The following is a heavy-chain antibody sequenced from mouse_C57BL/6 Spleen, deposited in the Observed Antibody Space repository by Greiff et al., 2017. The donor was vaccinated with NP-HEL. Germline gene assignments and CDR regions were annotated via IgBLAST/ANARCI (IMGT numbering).Heavy chain of an antibody. D-gene: IGHD1-1*01. CDR2: IWSDGST. CDR1: GFSLTSYG. Sequence: QVQLKESGPGLVAPSQSLSITCTVSGFSLTSYGVHWVRQPPGKGLEWLVVIWSDGSTTYNSALKSRLSISKDNSKSQVFLKMNSLQTDDTAMYYCAQNYYGSRYYAMDYWGQGTSVTVSS. J-gene: IGHJ4*01. V-gene: IGHV2-6*03. CDR3: AQNYYGSRYYAMDY.